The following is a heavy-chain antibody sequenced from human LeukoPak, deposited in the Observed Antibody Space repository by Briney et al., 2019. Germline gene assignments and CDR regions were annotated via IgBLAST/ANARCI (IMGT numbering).Heavy chain of an antibody. V-gene: IGHV4-59*08. CDR3: ARRIAAAGTKYYFDN. CDR1: GGSISSYY. J-gene: IGHJ4*02. D-gene: IGHD6-13*01. CDR2: IYHSGST. Sequence: PSETLSLTCTVSGGSISSYYCSWIRQPPGKGLEWIRYIYHSGSTNYNPSLKSRVTISVDTSKNQFSLKLSSVTAADTAVYYCARRIAAAGTKYYFDNWGQGTLVTVSS.